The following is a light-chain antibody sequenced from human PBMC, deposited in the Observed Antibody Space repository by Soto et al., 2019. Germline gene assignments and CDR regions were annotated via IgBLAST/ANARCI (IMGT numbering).Light chain of an antibody. CDR1: GSDVGGYNF. J-gene: IGLJ1*01. CDR3: SSYTSAGTYV. Sequence: QSVLTEPASVSGSTGQSITFSCTGTGSDVGGYNFVSWYQQHPGKAPKFIIYDVASRPSGVSNRFSGSKSGNTASLTISGLQAEDEADYYCSSYTSAGTYVFGAGTKVTV. CDR2: DVA. V-gene: IGLV2-14*03.